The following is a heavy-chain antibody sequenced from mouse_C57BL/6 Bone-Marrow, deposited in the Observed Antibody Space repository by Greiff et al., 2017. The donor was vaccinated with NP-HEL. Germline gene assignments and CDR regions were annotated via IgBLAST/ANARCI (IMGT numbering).Heavy chain of an antibody. V-gene: IGHV1-26*01. CDR2: INPNNGGT. D-gene: IGHD2-4*01. CDR1: GFTFTDYY. J-gene: IGHJ3*01. CDR3: AREGYDYDGAY. Sequence: VQLQQSGPELVKPGASVKISCKASGFTFTDYYMNWVKQSHGKSLEWIGDINPNNGGTSYNQKFKGKAILTVDKSSSTAYMEHRSLTAEDSAVYYCAREGYDYDGAYWGQGTLVTVSA.